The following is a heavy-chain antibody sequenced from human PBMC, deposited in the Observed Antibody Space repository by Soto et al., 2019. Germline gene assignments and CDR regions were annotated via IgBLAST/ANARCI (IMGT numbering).Heavy chain of an antibody. D-gene: IGHD6-19*01. CDR2: INAGNGNT. CDR1: GYTFNSHA. V-gene: IGHV1-3*01. Sequence: QGQLMQSGAEVKKPGASVKVSCKASGYTFNSHAIYWMRQAHGQRLEWMGWINAGNGNTYYSEKFKGRVSLTRNTVATTVYMELPSLTSQDTGVYYCARDQSGIGWYVDWFDPWGQGTLVTVSS. CDR3: ARDQSGIGWYVDWFDP. J-gene: IGHJ5*02.